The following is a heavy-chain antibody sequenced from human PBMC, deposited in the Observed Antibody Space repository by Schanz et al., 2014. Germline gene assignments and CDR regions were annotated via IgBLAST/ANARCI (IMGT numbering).Heavy chain of an antibody. Sequence: EVQLVASGGGLVQPGGSLRLSCAASGFAVDNYYMSCVRQAPGRGLEWVSIIFTDGRTYYADSVKGRFTISRDSSKNTLFLQMSSLRVDDMAVYYCGRAGTGMAGWYFELWGHGTLVTVSS. CDR2: IFTDGRT. V-gene: IGHV3-66*02. CDR1: GFAVDNYY. J-gene: IGHJ2*01. D-gene: IGHD5-18*01. CDR3: GRAGTGMAGWYFEL.